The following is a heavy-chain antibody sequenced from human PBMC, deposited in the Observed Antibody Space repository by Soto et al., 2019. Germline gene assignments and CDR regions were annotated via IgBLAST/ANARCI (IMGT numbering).Heavy chain of an antibody. CDR1: GFTFSSYW. CDR3: ARGDNSSSKFRNFGS. Sequence: GGSLRLSCAAYGFTFSSYWMSWVRQAPGKGLEWVANIKQDGSDKNYVDSVKGRFTISRDNAKNSLYLQMNGLGAEDTAVYYCARGDNSSSKFRNFGSWGQGALVTVSS. D-gene: IGHD6-6*01. V-gene: IGHV3-7*05. CDR2: IKQDGSDK. J-gene: IGHJ4*02.